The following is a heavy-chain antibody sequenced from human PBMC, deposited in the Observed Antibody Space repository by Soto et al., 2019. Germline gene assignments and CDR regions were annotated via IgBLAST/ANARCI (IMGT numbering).Heavy chain of an antibody. Sequence: SETLSLTCTFSGGSIISGDYYWSWIRQPPGKGLEWIGYIYYSGSTYYNPSLKSRVTISVDTSKNQFSLKLSSVTAADTAVYYCAREGGTVRNNWFDPWGQGTLVTVSS. D-gene: IGHD4-4*01. CDR1: GGSIISGDYY. CDR2: IYYSGST. V-gene: IGHV4-30-4*01. CDR3: AREGGTVRNNWFDP. J-gene: IGHJ5*02.